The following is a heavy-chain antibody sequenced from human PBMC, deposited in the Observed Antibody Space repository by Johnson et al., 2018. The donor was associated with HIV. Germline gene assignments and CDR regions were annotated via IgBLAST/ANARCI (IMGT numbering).Heavy chain of an antibody. CDR2: IRYDGSNK. CDR3: ARAVCRGGRCYSHDAFDI. D-gene: IGHD2-15*01. J-gene: IGHJ3*02. V-gene: IGHV3-33*08. Sequence: QVQLVESGGGVVQPGRSLRLSCAASGFTFSSYAMHWVRQAPGKGLEWVAVIRYDGSNKYYADSVKGRFTISRDNSKNTLYLQMNSLRAGDTALYYCARAVCRGGRCYSHDAFDIWGQGTMVTVSS. CDR1: GFTFSSYA.